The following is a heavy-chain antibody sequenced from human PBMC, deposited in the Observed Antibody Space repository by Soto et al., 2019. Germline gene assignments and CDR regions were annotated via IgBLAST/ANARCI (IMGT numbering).Heavy chain of an antibody. J-gene: IGHJ4*02. CDR3: AREVVSGRTGFDY. CDR1: GYTFTSYG. V-gene: IGHV1-18*01. Sequence: ASVKVSCKASGYTFTSYGISWVRQAPGQGLEWMGWVNAYNGNTNYAQKFQGGVTMTTDTSTSTAYMELRSLRSDDTAVYYCAREVVSGRTGFDYRGQGTLVTVSS. CDR2: VNAYNGNT. D-gene: IGHD6-19*01.